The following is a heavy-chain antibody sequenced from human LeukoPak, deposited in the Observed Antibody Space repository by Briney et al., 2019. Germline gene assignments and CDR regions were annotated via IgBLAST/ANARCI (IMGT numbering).Heavy chain of an antibody. V-gene: IGHV3-23*01. CDR1: GFTFSSYS. D-gene: IGHD3-16*01. Sequence: GGSLRLSCAASGFTFSSYSMSWVRQAPGKGLEWVSSISTTGGRTYYADSVKGRFTISRNSSKRTVSLQMNSLRAEGTAVYFCAKGGGSDFDFWGQGTLVTVSS. J-gene: IGHJ4*02. CDR2: ISTTGGRT. CDR3: AKGGGSDFDF.